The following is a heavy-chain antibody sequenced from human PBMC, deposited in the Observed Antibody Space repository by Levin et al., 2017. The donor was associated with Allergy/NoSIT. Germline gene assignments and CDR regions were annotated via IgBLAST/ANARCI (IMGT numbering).Heavy chain of an antibody. CDR3: ARGWPQATFDS. V-gene: IGHV4-59*01. Sequence: PSETLSLTCTVSGSIRNYYWTWIRQPPGKGLEWLGYLYYGGNTKYNPSLKSRLTISVDTSNNQFSLEVNSVTAADTAVYYCARGWPQATFDSWGQGTLVTVSS. J-gene: IGHJ4*02. CDR2: LYYGGNT. D-gene: IGHD2-15*01. CDR1: GSIRNYY.